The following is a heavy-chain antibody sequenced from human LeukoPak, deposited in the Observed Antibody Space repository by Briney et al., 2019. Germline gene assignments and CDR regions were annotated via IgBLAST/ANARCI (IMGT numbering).Heavy chain of an antibody. CDR2: ISAYNGNT. D-gene: IGHD3-22*01. CDR3: ARAENYYDSSGYYYVIAGGDY. J-gene: IGHJ4*02. Sequence: GASVKVSCKASGYTFTSYGISWVRQAPGQGLEWMGWISAYNGNTNYAQKLQGRVTMTTDTSTSTAYMELRSLRSDDTAVYCCARAENYYDSSGYYYVIAGGDYWGQGTLVTVSS. V-gene: IGHV1-18*01. CDR1: GYTFTSYG.